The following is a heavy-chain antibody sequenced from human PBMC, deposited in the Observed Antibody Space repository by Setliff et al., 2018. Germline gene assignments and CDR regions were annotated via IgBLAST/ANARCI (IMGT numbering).Heavy chain of an antibody. CDR1: RFVFNSYA. CDR2: ITSDGGSS. Sequence: PGGSLRLSCTASRFVFNSYAMHWVRQVPGKGLEFVASITSDGGSSYYANPVKGRFVISRDNSKNTLSLHMDSLRADDMALYYCARVSEYSNYRDFWGQGSLVTVSS. V-gene: IGHV3-64*01. CDR3: ARVSEYSNYRDF. D-gene: IGHD6-6*01. J-gene: IGHJ4*02.